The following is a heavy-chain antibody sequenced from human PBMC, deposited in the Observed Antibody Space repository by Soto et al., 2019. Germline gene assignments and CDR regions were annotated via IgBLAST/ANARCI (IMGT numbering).Heavy chain of an antibody. J-gene: IGHJ4*02. CDR2: IKEDGSEK. CDR3: VRARVDY. CDR1: GFTFNKYW. Sequence: EVQLVESGGGLVQPGESLTLSCAASGFTFNKYWMTWVRQAQGKGLEWVATIKEDGSEKYYGDSLRGRITISRDNAESSVYLQMNSLRAEDTAVYYCVRARVDYWGQGTLVTVSS. V-gene: IGHV3-7*04.